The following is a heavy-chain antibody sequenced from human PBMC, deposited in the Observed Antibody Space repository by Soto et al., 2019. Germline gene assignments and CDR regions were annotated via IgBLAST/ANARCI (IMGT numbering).Heavy chain of an antibody. V-gene: IGHV3-33*01. J-gene: IGHJ5*02. Sequence: PGGSLRLSCAASGFTFSSYGMHWVRQAPGKGLEWVAVIWYDGSNKYYADSVKGRFTISRDNSKNTLYLQMNSLRAEDTAVYYCASEYYYGSGAGGWFDPWGQGTLVTVSS. CDR3: ASEYYYGSGAGGWFDP. D-gene: IGHD3-10*01. CDR2: IWYDGSNK. CDR1: GFTFSSYG.